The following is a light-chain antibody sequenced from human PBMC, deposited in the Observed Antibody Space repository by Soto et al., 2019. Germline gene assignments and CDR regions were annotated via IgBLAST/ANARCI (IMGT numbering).Light chain of an antibody. CDR3: SSHAGSGNFPYV. CDR1: SSDVGGYDY. J-gene: IGLJ1*01. V-gene: IGLV2-8*01. CDR2: AVT. Sequence: QSALTQPPSASGSPGPSVTISCPGTSSDVGGYDYVSWYQQHPGKAPKLMIYAVTKRTSGVPDRFSGSKSGNTASLTVSGLRAEDEADYYCSSHAGSGNFPYVFGTGTKLTVL.